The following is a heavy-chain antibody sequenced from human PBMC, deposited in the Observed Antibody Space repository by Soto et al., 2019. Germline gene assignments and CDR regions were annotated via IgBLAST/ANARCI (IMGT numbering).Heavy chain of an antibody. J-gene: IGHJ4*02. Sequence: SVKVSCKASGGTFSSYAISWVRQAPGQGLEWMGGIIPIFGTANYAQKFQGRVTITADESTSTAYMELSSLRSDDTAVYYCASAGWVVATINTSSFDYWGQGTLVTVSS. CDR1: GGTFSSYA. V-gene: IGHV1-69*13. CDR2: IIPIFGTA. D-gene: IGHD5-12*01. CDR3: ASAGWVVATINTSSFDY.